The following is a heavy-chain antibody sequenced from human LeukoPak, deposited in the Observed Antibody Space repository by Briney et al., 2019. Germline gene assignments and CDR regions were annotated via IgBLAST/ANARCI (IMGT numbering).Heavy chain of an antibody. D-gene: IGHD6-19*01. CDR2: IIPIFGTA. Sequence: SVKVSCKASGGTFSSYAISWVRQAPGQGLEWMGGIIPIFGTANYAQKFQGRVTMTRDTSTSTVYMELSSLRSEDTAVYYCARDWLGIAVASGNWFDPWGQGTLVTVSS. J-gene: IGHJ5*02. CDR3: ARDWLGIAVASGNWFDP. V-gene: IGHV1-69*05. CDR1: GGTFSSYA.